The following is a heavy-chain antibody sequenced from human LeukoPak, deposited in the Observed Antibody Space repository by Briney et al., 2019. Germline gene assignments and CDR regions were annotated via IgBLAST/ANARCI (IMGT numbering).Heavy chain of an antibody. CDR2: IYSGGST. J-gene: IGHJ6*03. CDR3: ARSSVVPAAIRYYYYYMDV. Sequence: PGGSLRLSCAASGFTVSSNYMSWVRQAPGKGLEWVSVIYSGGSTYYADSVKGRFTISRDNSKSTLYLQMNSLRAEDTAVYYCARSSVVPAAIRYYYYYMDVWGKGTTVTVSS. CDR1: GFTVSSNY. D-gene: IGHD2-2*01. V-gene: IGHV3-53*01.